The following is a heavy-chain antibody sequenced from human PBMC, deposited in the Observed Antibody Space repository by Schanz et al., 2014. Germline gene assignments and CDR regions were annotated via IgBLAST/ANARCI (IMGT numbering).Heavy chain of an antibody. J-gene: IGHJ4*02. CDR1: GFSLDIFA. CDR3: AKVRYSSGWRGEYFDE. V-gene: IGHV3-23*01. CDR2: FNDGGVNT. D-gene: IGHD6-25*01. Sequence: EVHLLESGGGLVEPGGSLRLSCATSGFSLDIFAVSWVRQAPGKGLEWVSSFNDGGVNTYYADSVKGRFTISSDNAKSTMSLQMSSRRAEDTAVYDCAKVRYSSGWRGEYFDEWGQGTLVTVAS.